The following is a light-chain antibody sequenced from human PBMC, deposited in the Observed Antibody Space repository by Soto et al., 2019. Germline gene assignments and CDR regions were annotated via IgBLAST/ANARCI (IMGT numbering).Light chain of an antibody. V-gene: IGKV1-5*03. CDR3: QQYNSSPFT. J-gene: IGKJ2*01. CDR2: KAS. CDR1: QSISSW. Sequence: DIQMTQSPSTLSASVGDRVIITCRASQSISSWLAWYQQKPGKAPNLLIYKASSLESGVPSRFSGSGSGTEFTLPISSLQPDDFATYYCQQYNSSPFTFGQGTKLEIK.